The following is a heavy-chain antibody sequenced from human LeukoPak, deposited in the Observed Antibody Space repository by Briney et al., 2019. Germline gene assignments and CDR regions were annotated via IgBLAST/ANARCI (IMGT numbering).Heavy chain of an antibody. V-gene: IGHV1-18*01. CDR3: VRARGCSNCVLTDGFDS. CDR1: GRLFTSYG. J-gene: IGHJ3*01. D-gene: IGHD6-13*01. CDR2: ISNFDGDT. Sequence: ASVKVSCKASGRLFTSYGIAWVRQAPGEGLEWVGWISNFDGDTKVAENLQGRVTLTTDSSTSTAYMVLTNLIFDDTAVYYCVRARGCSNCVLTDGFDSWGQGTKVTVSS.